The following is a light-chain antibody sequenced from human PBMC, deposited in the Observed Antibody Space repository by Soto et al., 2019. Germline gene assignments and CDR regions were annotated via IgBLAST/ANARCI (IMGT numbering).Light chain of an antibody. Sequence: ETVLTQSPGTVSLSPGERATLSCRTSQSVNSNYLAWYQQKPGQAPRLLIYGVFNRATGIPDRFSGSGSGTYFTLTISRLEPEDSAVYYCQHYDGSPRTFGQGTKLEIK. CDR1: QSVNSNY. CDR3: QHYDGSPRT. CDR2: GVF. J-gene: IGKJ2*01. V-gene: IGKV3-20*01.